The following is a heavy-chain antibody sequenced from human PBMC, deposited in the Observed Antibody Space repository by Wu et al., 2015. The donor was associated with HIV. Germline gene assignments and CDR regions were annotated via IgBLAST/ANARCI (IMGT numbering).Heavy chain of an antibody. CDR1: GGTFSSYA. V-gene: IGHV1-69*18. J-gene: IGHJ4*02. D-gene: IGHD3-22*01. Sequence: QVQLVQFGTEVKKPGSSVKVSCKASGGTFSSYAISWVRQAPGQGLEWMGRIIPIFGTANYAQKFQGRVTITADESTSTAYMELSSLRSEDTAVYYCAVYYYDSSGYYYRTFDYWGQGTLVTVSS. CDR2: IIPIFGTA. CDR3: AVYYYDSSGYYYRTFDY.